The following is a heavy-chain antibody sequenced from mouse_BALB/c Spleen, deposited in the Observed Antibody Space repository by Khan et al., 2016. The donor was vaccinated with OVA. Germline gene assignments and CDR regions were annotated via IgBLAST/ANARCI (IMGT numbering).Heavy chain of an antibody. CDR3: AGLAYNYKGEGLAY. CDR1: GFTFSTYG. D-gene: IGHD1-1*02. V-gene: IGHV5-6*01. CDR2: ISTLRTYT. Sequence: EVELVESGGDLVKPGGSLQLSCATSGFTFSTYGMSWVRQTPDKRLDWVATISTLRTYTYLPDSVKGPFPFPRDNAKNPLHLQLDSFKSWDTAIFYCAGLAYNYKGEGLAYGGQGTLVTVS. J-gene: IGHJ3*01.